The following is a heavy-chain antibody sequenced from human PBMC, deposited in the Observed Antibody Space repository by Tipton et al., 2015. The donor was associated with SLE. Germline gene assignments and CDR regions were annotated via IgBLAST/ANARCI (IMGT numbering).Heavy chain of an antibody. Sequence: SLRLSCAASGFTFSSYSMNWVRQAPGKGLEWVSYISSSSSTIYYADSMKGRFTISRDNAKNSLYLQMNSLRAEDTAVYYCARIAVAGRDYWGQGTLVTVSS. CDR1: GFTFSSYS. V-gene: IGHV3-48*01. J-gene: IGHJ4*02. D-gene: IGHD6-19*01. CDR2: ISSSSSTI. CDR3: ARIAVAGRDY.